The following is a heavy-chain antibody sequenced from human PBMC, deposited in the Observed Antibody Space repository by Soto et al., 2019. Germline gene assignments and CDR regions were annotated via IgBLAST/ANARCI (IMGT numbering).Heavy chain of an antibody. V-gene: IGHV3-48*02. CDR3: ARDRYGAYASDY. J-gene: IGHJ4*02. Sequence: EVQLVESGGGLVQPGGSLRLSCAASGFTFRSYSMKWVRQAPGKGLEWVSYISSSGGTIYYADSVKGRFTISRDNAKISQHLQMNSLRDEDTAVYYCARDRYGAYASDYWGQGALVTVSS. CDR2: ISSSGGTI. CDR1: GFTFRSYS. D-gene: IGHD5-12*01.